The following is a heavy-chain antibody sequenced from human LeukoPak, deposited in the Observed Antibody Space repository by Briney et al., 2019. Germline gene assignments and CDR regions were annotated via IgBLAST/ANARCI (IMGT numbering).Heavy chain of an antibody. CDR1: GFTFSSYA. D-gene: IGHD3-22*01. V-gene: IGHV3-30*04. Sequence: RGSLRLSCAASGFTFSSYAMHWVRQAPGKGLEWVAVISYDGSNKYYADSVKGRFTISRDNSKNTLYLQMNSLRAEDTAVYYCARGSTYYDSSGQVPFDYWGQGTLVTVSS. CDR2: ISYDGSNK. J-gene: IGHJ4*02. CDR3: ARGSTYYDSSGQVPFDY.